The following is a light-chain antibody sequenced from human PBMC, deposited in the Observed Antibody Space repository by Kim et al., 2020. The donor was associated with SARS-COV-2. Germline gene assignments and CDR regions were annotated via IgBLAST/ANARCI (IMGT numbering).Light chain of an antibody. CDR2: DIS. CDR1: AGPVTTGHD. V-gene: IGLV7-46*01. Sequence: QAVVTQEPSMTVSPGGAVTLKCGSSAGPVTTGHDPAWFHQKPGQAPRTVIFDISRKHSWTPARFSASLVGGQSVLNLSGAQPEDEGIYYCLLSYRGIRRFGGGTQLTVL. J-gene: IGLJ2*01. CDR3: LLSYRGIRR.